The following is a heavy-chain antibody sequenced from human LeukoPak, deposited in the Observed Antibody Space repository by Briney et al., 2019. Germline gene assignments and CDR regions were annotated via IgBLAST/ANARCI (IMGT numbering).Heavy chain of an antibody. J-gene: IGHJ3*02. Sequence: SETLSLTCAVYGGSFSGYYWSWIRQPPGKGLEWIGEISHSGSTNYNPSLKSRVTISVDTSKNQFSLKLSSVTAADTAVYYCARYPATIGYCSSTSCQGNYAFDIWGQGTMVTVSS. D-gene: IGHD2-2*01. CDR3: ARYPATIGYCSSTSCQGNYAFDI. CDR2: ISHSGST. V-gene: IGHV4-34*01. CDR1: GGSFSGYY.